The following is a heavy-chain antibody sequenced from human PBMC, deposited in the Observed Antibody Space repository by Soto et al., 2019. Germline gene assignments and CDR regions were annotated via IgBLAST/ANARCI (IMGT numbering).Heavy chain of an antibody. Sequence: QVQLVESGGGVVQPGRSLRLSCAASGFTFSNYGMHWVRQAPGKGLEWVAVISYDGSNKYYADSVKGRFSISRDNSKNTLYLQMNSLRAEGTAVYYCASGDWFDPWGQGTLVTVSS. D-gene: IGHD3-10*01. CDR3: ASGDWFDP. CDR1: GFTFSNYG. V-gene: IGHV3-30*03. CDR2: ISYDGSNK. J-gene: IGHJ5*02.